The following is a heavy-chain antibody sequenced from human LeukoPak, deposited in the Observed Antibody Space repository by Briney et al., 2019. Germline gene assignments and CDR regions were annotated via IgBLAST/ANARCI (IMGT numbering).Heavy chain of an antibody. CDR1: GGSFSNYY. CDR2: INHSGST. J-gene: IGHJ3*02. V-gene: IGHV4-34*01. D-gene: IGHD5-24*01. CDR3: ARPTIALLAFDI. Sequence: SETLSLTCAVYGGSFSNYYWSWIRQPPGKGLEWIGEINHSGSTNYNPSLMSRVTISVDTSKNQFSLKLSSVTAADTAVYYCARPTIALLAFDIWGQGTMVTVSS.